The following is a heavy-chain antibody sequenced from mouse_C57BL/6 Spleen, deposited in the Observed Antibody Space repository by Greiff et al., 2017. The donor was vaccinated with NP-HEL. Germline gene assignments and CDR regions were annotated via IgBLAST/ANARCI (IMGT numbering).Heavy chain of an antibody. D-gene: IGHD1-1*01. CDR3: ARGGESTTVVAKWYFDV. V-gene: IGHV1-64*01. J-gene: IGHJ1*03. CDR1: GYTFTSYW. Sequence: QVQLQQPGAELVKPGASVKLSCKASGYTFTSYWMHWVKQRPGQGLEWIGMIHPNSGSTNYNEKFKSKATLTVDKSSSTAYMQLSSLTSEDSAVYYCARGGESTTVVAKWYFDVWGTGTTVTVSS. CDR2: IHPNSGST.